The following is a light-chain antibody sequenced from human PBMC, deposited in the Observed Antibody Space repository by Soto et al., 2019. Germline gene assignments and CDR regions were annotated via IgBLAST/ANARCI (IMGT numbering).Light chain of an antibody. CDR2: EVS. Sequence: SALTQPASVSGSPGQSITISCTGTSSDVGGYNYVSWYQQHPGKAPKLMIYEVSNRPSGVSNRFSGSKSGNTASLTISGLQAEDEADYYCSSYTSTSTLAVVFGGGTKVTVL. V-gene: IGLV2-14*01. CDR1: SSDVGGYNY. CDR3: SSYTSTSTLAVV. J-gene: IGLJ2*01.